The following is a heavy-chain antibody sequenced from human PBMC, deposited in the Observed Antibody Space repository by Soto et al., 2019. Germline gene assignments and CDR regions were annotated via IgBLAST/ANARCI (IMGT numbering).Heavy chain of an antibody. Sequence: QVRLQQWGAGLLKPSETLSLTCAVYGDSFTNYFWPWIRQPPGKGLEWIGEINHRRSANYNPSLGSRVIISVDKSKKQVSLTLTSVTAADTAVYYCARVSRSVYDNWGQGTLVTVSS. CDR1: GDSFTNYF. J-gene: IGHJ4*02. CDR3: ARVSRSVYDN. D-gene: IGHD5-12*01. V-gene: IGHV4-34*01. CDR2: INHRRSA.